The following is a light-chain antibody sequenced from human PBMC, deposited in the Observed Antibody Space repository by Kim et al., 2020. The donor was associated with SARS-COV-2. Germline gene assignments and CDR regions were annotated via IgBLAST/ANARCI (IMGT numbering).Light chain of an antibody. J-gene: IGLJ3*02. CDR1: KLGDKY. CDR2: QDS. Sequence: SYELTQPPSVSVSPGQTASITCSGDKLGDKYACWYQQKPGQSPVLVIYQDSKRSSGIPERFSGSNSGNTATLTISGTQAMDEADYYCQAWDSSTLWVFGG. V-gene: IGLV3-1*01. CDR3: QAWDSSTLWV.